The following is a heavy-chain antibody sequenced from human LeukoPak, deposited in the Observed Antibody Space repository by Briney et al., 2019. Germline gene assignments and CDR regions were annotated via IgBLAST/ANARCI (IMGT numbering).Heavy chain of an antibody. V-gene: IGHV4-30-4*01. CDR3: ARRYYYGSGSYRPVDAFDI. J-gene: IGHJ3*02. CDR1: GGSISSGDYY. D-gene: IGHD3-10*01. CDR2: IYYSGST. Sequence: SQTLSLTCTVSGGSISSGDYYWSWIRQPPGKGLEWIGYIYYSGSTNYNPSLKSRVTISVDTSKNQFSLKLSSVTAADTAVYYCARRYYYGSGSYRPVDAFDIWGQGTMVTVSS.